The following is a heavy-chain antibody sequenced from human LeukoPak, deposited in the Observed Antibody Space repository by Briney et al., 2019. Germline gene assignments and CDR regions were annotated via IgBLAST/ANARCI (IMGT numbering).Heavy chain of an antibody. CDR1: GFTFSSYA. CDR2: IRGSGGST. D-gene: IGHD3-9*01. V-gene: IGHV3-23*01. J-gene: IGHJ4*02. Sequence: GGSLRLSCAASGFTFSSYAMSWVRQAPGKGLEWVSAIRGSGGSTYYADSVKGRFTISRDNSQNTLYLQMNSLRAEDTAVYYCARGSYDILTGYGYYFDYWGQGTLVTVSS. CDR3: ARGSYDILTGYGYYFDY.